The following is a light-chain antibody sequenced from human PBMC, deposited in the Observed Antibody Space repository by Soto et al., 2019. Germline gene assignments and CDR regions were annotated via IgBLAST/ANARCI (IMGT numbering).Light chain of an antibody. V-gene: IGKV3-20*01. CDR3: QQYGSSTGT. CDR2: SAS. Sequence: EIVFTQSPATLSLPPGERAILSCRASQSIRNTYLAWYQQKPGQAPRLLIYSASSRATGIPDRFSGSGAGTDFTLTITRLEPEDFAMYYCQQYGSSTGTFGQGTKVDIK. CDR1: QSIRNTY. J-gene: IGKJ1*01.